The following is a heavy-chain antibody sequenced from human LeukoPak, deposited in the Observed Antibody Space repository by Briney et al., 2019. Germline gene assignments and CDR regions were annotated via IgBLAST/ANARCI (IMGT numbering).Heavy chain of an antibody. Sequence: ASVKVSCKASGYTFTSYGISWVRQAPGQGLEWMGMIYPRDGSTSYAQKFQGKVTVTRDTSTSTVHMELSGLRSEDTAVYYCARDQEGFDYWGQGTLVTVSS. CDR3: ARDQEGFDY. CDR1: GYTFTSYG. CDR2: IYPRDGST. V-gene: IGHV1-46*01. J-gene: IGHJ4*02.